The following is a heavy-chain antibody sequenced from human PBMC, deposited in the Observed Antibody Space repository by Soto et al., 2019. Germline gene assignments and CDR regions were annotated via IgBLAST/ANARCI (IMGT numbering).Heavy chain of an antibody. J-gene: IGHJ5*02. V-gene: IGHV3-23*01. Sequence: PGGCLRLSCAASGFTFSNNVMSWVRQAPGKGLEWLSGISPSGDTTSYAESVRGRFSISRDNTKNTLDLQMNSLGAEDTAIYYCAKDRTSSPWGQGILVTVS. D-gene: IGHD2-2*01. CDR1: GFTFSNNV. CDR3: AKDRTSSP. CDR2: ISPSGDTT.